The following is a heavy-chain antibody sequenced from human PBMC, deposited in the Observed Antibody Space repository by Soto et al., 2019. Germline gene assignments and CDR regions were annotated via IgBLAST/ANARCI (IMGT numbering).Heavy chain of an antibody. CDR1: GGSISNSNC. Sequence: SEPLSGTYAVAGGSISNSNCWSMVHQPPGKGLEWIGYIYHSGSTNYNPSLKSRVTISVDTSKNQFSLKLSSVTAADTAVYYCARDQVPAPLLGWFDPWGQGTLVPVSS. CDR2: IYHSGST. CDR3: ARDQVPAPLLGWFDP. D-gene: IGHD2-2*01. J-gene: IGHJ5*02. V-gene: IGHV4-4*02.